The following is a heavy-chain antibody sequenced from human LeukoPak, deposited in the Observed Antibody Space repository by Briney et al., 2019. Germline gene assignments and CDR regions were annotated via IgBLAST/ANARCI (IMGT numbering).Heavy chain of an antibody. J-gene: IGHJ4*02. CDR3: ARDKGYCSSTSCYNFDY. CDR2: ISSSSNYI. Sequence: GGSLRLSCAASGFTFSSYSMNWVRQAPGKGLEWVSSISSSSNYIYYADSVKGRFTISRDNAKNSLYLQMNSLRAEDTAVYYCARDKGYCSSTSCYNFDYWGQGTLVTVSS. D-gene: IGHD2-2*02. V-gene: IGHV3-21*01. CDR1: GFTFSSYS.